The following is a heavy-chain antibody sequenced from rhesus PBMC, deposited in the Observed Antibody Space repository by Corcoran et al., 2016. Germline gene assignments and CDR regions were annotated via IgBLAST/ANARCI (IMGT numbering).Heavy chain of an antibody. CDR1: GYSISSGYY. J-gene: IGHJ2*01. V-gene: IGHV4S14*01. CDR3: ARVGSSWSEWDTVGTEWYFDL. D-gene: IGHD5-42*01. Sequence: QVQLQESGPGLVKPSETLSLTCAVSGYSISSGYYWGWIRQPPGKGLEWIGSIYGSGGSNYLNPSLKSRVSLSVDTSKNQFSLKRISVTAADTAVYYWARVGSSWSEWDTVGTEWYFDLWGPGTPITISS. CDR2: IYGSGGSN.